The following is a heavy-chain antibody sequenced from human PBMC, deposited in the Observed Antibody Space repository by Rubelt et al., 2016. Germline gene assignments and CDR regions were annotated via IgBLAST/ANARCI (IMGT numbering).Heavy chain of an antibody. CDR1: GGSFSGYI. V-gene: IGHV4-34*01. CDR2: VSYGGRT. J-gene: IGHJ4*02. D-gene: IGHD1/OR15-1a*01. Sequence: QVQLRQWGAGLLKPSETLSLTCAVYGGSFSGYIWTWIRQAPGQGLEWIGSVSYGGRTNYNPSLKSRVTISLDTSKNQFSPKLNAVTAADTAVYYCAHEQSDGGFDSWGQGTLVTVSS. CDR3: AHEQSDGGFDS.